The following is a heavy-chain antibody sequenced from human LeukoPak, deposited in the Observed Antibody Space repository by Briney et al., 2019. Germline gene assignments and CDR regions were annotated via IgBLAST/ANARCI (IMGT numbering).Heavy chain of an antibody. Sequence: GGSLRLSCAVSGFTFSSYWMNWVRQAPGKGLKWVASIRQDGGEKSYVDSVKGRFTISRDNTKNSLYLQINSLRAEDTAMYYCARDGTAPGLYFDLWGQGTLVTVSS. D-gene: IGHD6-13*01. J-gene: IGHJ4*01. V-gene: IGHV3-7*01. CDR1: GFTFSSYW. CDR2: IRQDGGEK. CDR3: ARDGTAPGLYFDL.